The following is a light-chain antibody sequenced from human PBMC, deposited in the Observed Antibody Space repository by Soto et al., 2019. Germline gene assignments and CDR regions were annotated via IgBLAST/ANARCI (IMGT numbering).Light chain of an antibody. CDR3: QQSYSTPWT. J-gene: IGKJ1*01. V-gene: IGKV1-39*01. Sequence: DIQMTQSPSSLSASVADRVTITCRASQSISTYLNWYQQKPGKAPKLLIYGASSFQSGVPPRFTGSGSGTDFTLTINSLQPEDFATYHCQQSYSTPWTFGQGTKVEIK. CDR2: GAS. CDR1: QSISTY.